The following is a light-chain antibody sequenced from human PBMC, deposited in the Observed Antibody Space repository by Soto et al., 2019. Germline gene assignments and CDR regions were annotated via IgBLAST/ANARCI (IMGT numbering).Light chain of an antibody. Sequence: EIVLTQSPGTLSLSPGERATLSCRTSQSVTSSYLAWYQQKPGQAPRLLIYGASSRATGIPDRFSGSGSGTDLKINISRLEPEDFAVYYCEQYGSSPLYTFGQGTKLEMK. J-gene: IGKJ2*01. CDR2: GAS. CDR1: QSVTSSY. CDR3: EQYGSSPLYT. V-gene: IGKV3-20*01.